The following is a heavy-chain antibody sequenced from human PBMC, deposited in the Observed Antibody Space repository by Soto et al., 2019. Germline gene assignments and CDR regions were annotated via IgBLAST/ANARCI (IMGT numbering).Heavy chain of an antibody. CDR2: ISYDGSNK. Sequence: GGSLRLSCAASGFTFSSYAMHWVRQAPGKGLEWVAVISYDGSNKYYADSLKGRFTISRDNSKNTLYLQMNSLRAEDTAVYYCARDGSIFGVVILPTNWFDPWGQGTLVTVSS. J-gene: IGHJ5*02. CDR3: ARDGSIFGVVILPTNWFDP. D-gene: IGHD3-3*01. V-gene: IGHV3-30-3*01. CDR1: GFTFSSYA.